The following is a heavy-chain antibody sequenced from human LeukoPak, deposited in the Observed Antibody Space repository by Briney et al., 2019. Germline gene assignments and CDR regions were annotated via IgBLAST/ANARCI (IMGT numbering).Heavy chain of an antibody. V-gene: IGHV1-69*05. CDR2: IIPIFGTA. Sequence: SVKVSCKASGGTFSSYAISWVRLAPGQGLEWMGGIIPIFGTANYAQKFQGRVTITTDESTSTAYMELSSLRSEDTAVYYCARSLEMATSHAEYFQHWGQGTLVTVSS. J-gene: IGHJ1*01. D-gene: IGHD5-24*01. CDR3: ARSLEMATSHAEYFQH. CDR1: GGTFSSYA.